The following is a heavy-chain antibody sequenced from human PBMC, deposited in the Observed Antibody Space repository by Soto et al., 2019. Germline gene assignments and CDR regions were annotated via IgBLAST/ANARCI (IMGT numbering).Heavy chain of an antibody. CDR3: ARARIAVAGTALGY. D-gene: IGHD6-19*01. J-gene: IGHJ4*02. V-gene: IGHV3-33*01. CDR2: IWYDGSNK. CDR1: GFTFSSYG. Sequence: QVQLVESGGGVVQPGRSLRLSCAASGFTFSSYGMHWVRQAPGKGLEWVAVIWYDGSNKYYADSVKGRFTISRDNSKNTLYLQMNSLRAEDTAVYYCARARIAVAGTALGYWGQGTLVTVSS.